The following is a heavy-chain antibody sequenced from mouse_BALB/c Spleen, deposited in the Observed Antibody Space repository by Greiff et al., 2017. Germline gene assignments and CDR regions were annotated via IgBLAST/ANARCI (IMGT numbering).Heavy chain of an antibody. CDR1: GFTFSDYY. J-gene: IGHJ1*01. CDR3: ARGGNYGWYFDV. V-gene: IGHV5-4*02. D-gene: IGHD2-1*01. CDR2: ISDGGSYT. Sequence: EVKLVESGGGLVKPGGSLKLSCAASGFTFSDYYMYWVRQTPEKRLEWVATISDGGSYTYYPDSVKGRFTISRDNAKNDLYLQMSSLKSEDTAMYYGARGGNYGWYFDVWGAGTTVTVSS.